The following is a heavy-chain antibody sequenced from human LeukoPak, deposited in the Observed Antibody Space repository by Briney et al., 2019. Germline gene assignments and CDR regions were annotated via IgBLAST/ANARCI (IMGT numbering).Heavy chain of an antibody. V-gene: IGHV3-7*01. Sequence: GGSLRLSCAASGFTFSSYWMSWVRQAPGKGLEWVANIKQDGSEKSYLDSVKGRFTISRDNAKNSLYLQMNSPRAEDTAVYYCAVDVMATATFDYWGQGTLVTVSS. CDR1: GFTFSSYW. J-gene: IGHJ4*02. CDR2: IKQDGSEK. CDR3: AVDVMATATFDY. D-gene: IGHD5-24*01.